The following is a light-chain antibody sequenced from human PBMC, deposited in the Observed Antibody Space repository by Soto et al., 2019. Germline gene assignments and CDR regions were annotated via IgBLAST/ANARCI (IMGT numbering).Light chain of an antibody. V-gene: IGKV4-1*01. J-gene: IGKJ1*01. CDR2: WAS. Sequence: DIVMTQSPDSLAVSLGERATINCRSSQSVLYSSNNKNDLGWYQQKPGQAPKLLIYWASTRESGVPDRFSGSGSGTDFTLTISSLQAENVAVYYCQHYYSDPPWTFGQGTKVEIK. CDR3: QHYYSDPPWT. CDR1: QSVLYSSNNKND.